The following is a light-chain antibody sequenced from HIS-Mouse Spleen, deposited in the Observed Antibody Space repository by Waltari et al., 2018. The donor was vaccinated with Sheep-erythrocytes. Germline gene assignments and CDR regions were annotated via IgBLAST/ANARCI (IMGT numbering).Light chain of an antibody. V-gene: IGKV1-39*01. J-gene: IGKJ1*01. CDR1: QSISSY. Sequence: MGMTQSPSSLSASVGDRVTITCRASQSISSYLNWYQQKPGKAPKLLIYAASSLHSGVPSRFSGSGSGTDFTLTISSLQPEEFATYYCQQSYSTPRTFGQGTKVEIK. CDR3: QQSYSTPRT. CDR2: AAS.